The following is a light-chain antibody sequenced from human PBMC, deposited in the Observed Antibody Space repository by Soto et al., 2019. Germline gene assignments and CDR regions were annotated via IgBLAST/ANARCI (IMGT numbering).Light chain of an antibody. J-gene: IGKJ1*01. CDR2: GAS. CDR3: QHSGDFRWT. V-gene: IGKV3-20*01. Sequence: EIVWTQSPGTLSLSPGGRTTVACRSSQSVISSYLAWYQQKPGQAPRLLIYGASSRATGIPDRFSGSGSGTDFTLTISRLEPEDFAVYYCQHSGDFRWTFGQGTKVDIK. CDR1: QSVISSY.